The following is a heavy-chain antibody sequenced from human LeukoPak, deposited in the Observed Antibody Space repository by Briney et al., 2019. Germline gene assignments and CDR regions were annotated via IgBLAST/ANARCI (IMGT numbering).Heavy chain of an antibody. J-gene: IGHJ3*02. Sequence: SETLSLTCSVSGDSMSNFYWSWIRQPPGKGLEWIGYIFYSGSTNYNPSLNSRVTISLDMSKRQFSLKLSSVTAADTAIYFCARSDTLGGVIAFDAFDIWGQGTMVTVSS. CDR2: IFYSGST. V-gene: IGHV4-59*13. CDR3: ARSDTLGGVIAFDAFDI. D-gene: IGHD3-16*02. CDR1: GDSMSNFY.